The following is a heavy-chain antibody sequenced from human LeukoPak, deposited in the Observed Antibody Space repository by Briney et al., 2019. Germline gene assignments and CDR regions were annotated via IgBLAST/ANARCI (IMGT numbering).Heavy chain of an antibody. J-gene: IGHJ4*02. CDR2: ISGSGSGGST. Sequence: GGSLRLSCAASGFTFSSSAMSWVRQAPGKGLEWVSSISGSGSGGSTYYADSVKGRFTISRDNSKNTLYLQMNSLKAEDTAVYYCAKSGYNRFDYWGQGTLVTVSS. D-gene: IGHD5-24*01. V-gene: IGHV3-23*01. CDR1: GFTFSSSA. CDR3: AKSGYNRFDY.